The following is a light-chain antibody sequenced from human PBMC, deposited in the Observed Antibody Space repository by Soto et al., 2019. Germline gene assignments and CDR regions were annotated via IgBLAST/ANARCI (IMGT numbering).Light chain of an antibody. CDR2: GAS. J-gene: IGKJ1*01. CDR1: QSVSSIF. CDR3: QQYGSSPRT. V-gene: IGKV3-20*01. Sequence: EIELTQSPGTLSLSPGERATLSCRASQSVSSIFLAWYQHKPGQAPRLLIYGASTRATGIPDRFSGSGSGTNVILTISRLEPEDFAVYYCQQYGSSPRTFGHGTRVEIK.